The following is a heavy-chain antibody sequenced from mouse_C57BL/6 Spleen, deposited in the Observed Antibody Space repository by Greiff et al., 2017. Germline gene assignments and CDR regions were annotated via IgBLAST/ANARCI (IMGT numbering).Heavy chain of an antibody. CDR2: IHPNSGST. V-gene: IGHV1-64*01. D-gene: IGHD1-1*01. Sequence: VQLQQPGAELVKPGASVKLSCKASGYTFTSYWMHWVKQRPGQGLEWIGMIHPNSGSTNYNEKFKSKATLTVDKSSSTAYVQLSSLTSEDSAVYYCARGDYYGSSYLYFDVWGTGTTVTVSS. J-gene: IGHJ1*03. CDR1: GYTFTSYW. CDR3: ARGDYYGSSYLYFDV.